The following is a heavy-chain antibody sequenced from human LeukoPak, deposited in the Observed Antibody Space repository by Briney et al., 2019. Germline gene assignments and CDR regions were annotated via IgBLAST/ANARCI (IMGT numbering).Heavy chain of an antibody. Sequence: GSSVKVSCKASGGTFSSYAISWVRQAPGQGLEWMGWISAYNGNPNYAQKLQGRVTMTTDTSTSTAYMELRSLRSDDTAVYYCARDCDRSGYYCYWGQGTLVTVSS. D-gene: IGHD3-22*01. V-gene: IGHV1-18*01. CDR1: GGTFSSYA. CDR3: ARDCDRSGYYCY. J-gene: IGHJ4*02. CDR2: ISAYNGNP.